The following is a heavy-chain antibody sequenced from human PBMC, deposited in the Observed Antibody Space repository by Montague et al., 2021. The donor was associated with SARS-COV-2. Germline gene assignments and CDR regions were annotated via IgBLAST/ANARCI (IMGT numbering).Heavy chain of an antibody. CDR3: ARGPVGVAARLRYYFDQ. Sequence: SETLSLTCAVYGGSLSGDHWSWIRQPPGKGLEWIGEVNHSGHTXXXVSXXXRVAMSVDTSKSQFSLKVRSVTAADTAVYYCARGPVGVAARLRYYFDQWGQGTLVTVSS. V-gene: IGHV4-34*01. CDR1: GGSLSGDH. CDR2: VNHSGHT. D-gene: IGHD6-6*01. J-gene: IGHJ4*02.